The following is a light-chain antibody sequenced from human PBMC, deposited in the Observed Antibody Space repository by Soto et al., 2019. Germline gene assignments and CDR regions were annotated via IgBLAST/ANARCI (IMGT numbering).Light chain of an antibody. V-gene: IGKV3-11*01. CDR1: QSISTN. J-gene: IGKJ4*01. CDR2: DSS. CDR3: SRLA. Sequence: ELVLTQSPATLSLSPGERATLSCRASQSISTNLAWYQQKAGQAPRLLITDSSKRATGVPARFSGSGSGTDFTLIISSLEPEDFALYYCSRLAFGGGTKVEIK.